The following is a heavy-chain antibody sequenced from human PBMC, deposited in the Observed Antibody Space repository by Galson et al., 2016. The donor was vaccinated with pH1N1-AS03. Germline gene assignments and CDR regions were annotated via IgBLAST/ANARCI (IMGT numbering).Heavy chain of an antibody. J-gene: IGHJ3*02. CDR1: GFIFSTYG. D-gene: IGHD3-10*01. CDR2: IWNDGIKT. Sequence: SLRLSCAASGFIFSTYGMNWVRQAPGKGLEWVAEIWNDGIKTYYADSVKGRFTVSRDNSKNTLYLQMDGLTAGDTALYYCARDTWESGKGAFDIWGQGTMVTVSP. V-gene: IGHV3-33*01. CDR3: ARDTWESGKGAFDI.